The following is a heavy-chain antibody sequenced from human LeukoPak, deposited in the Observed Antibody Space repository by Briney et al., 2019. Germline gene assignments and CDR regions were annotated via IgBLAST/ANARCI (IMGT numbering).Heavy chain of an antibody. CDR1: GFSFSSYA. Sequence: GGSLRLSCAASGFSFSSYAMSWVRQAPGKGLEWVSVISGSGGSRYYSDSVKGRFAISRDNSKNTLYLQMNSLRAEDTAVYYCAKDRAVGAGWFDYWGQGTLVTVSS. CDR3: AKDRAVGAGWFDY. D-gene: IGHD1-26*01. CDR2: ISGSGGSR. V-gene: IGHV3-23*01. J-gene: IGHJ4*02.